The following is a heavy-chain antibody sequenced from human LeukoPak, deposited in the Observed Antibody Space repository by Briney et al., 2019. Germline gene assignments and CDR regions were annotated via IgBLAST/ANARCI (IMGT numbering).Heavy chain of an antibody. J-gene: IGHJ4*02. D-gene: IGHD6-13*01. CDR1: GGSLSNYY. CDR2: IYYSGST. Sequence: SSETLSLTCTVFGGSLSNYYWSWIRQPPGKGLEWIGYIYYSGSTTYNPSLKSRVTISVDTSKNQFSLRLTSVTTADTAVYYCARSDSSSWAYFDYWGQGTLVTVSS. V-gene: IGHV4-59*01. CDR3: ARSDSSSWAYFDY.